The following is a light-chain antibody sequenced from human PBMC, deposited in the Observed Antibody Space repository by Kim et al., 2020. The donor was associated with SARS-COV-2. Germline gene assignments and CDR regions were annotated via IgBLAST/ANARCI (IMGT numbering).Light chain of an antibody. V-gene: IGKV1-12*01. Sequence: ASVGERVTSTCRASQDISSWLAWYQQKPGKAPKLLISAASSVQSGVPSRFSGSGSGTDFTLTISSLQPEDFASFYCQRADSFPLGFGGGTKVDIK. CDR1: QDISSW. CDR3: QRADSFPLG. J-gene: IGKJ4*01. CDR2: AAS.